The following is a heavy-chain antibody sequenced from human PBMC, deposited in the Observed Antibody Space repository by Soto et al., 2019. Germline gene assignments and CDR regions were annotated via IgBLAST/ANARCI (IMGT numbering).Heavy chain of an antibody. Sequence: GGSLRLSCSVAGFTVSDSMSWIRQAPGKGLECVSFIHIDGSTHDTASVRGPFTISRDNSKNTLYLQMDRLRVDDPAVHFCARDASGPFDYWGQGTLVNVSS. V-gene: IGHV3-53*01. D-gene: IGHD6-19*01. CDR1: GFTVSDS. J-gene: IGHJ4*02. CDR3: ARDASGPFDY. CDR2: IHIDGST.